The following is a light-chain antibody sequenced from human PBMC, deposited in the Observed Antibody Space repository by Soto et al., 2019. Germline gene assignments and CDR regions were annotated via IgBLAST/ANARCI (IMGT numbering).Light chain of an antibody. CDR2: YDS. J-gene: IGLJ2*01. Sequence: YELTQPPSVSVAPGKTARITCGGNNIGSKSVHWYQQKPGQAPVLVIYYDSDRPSGIPERFSGSNSGNTATLTISRVEAGDEADYYCQVWDSSSDHVVVGGGTKLTVL. CDR1: NIGSKS. V-gene: IGLV3-21*04. CDR3: QVWDSSSDHVV.